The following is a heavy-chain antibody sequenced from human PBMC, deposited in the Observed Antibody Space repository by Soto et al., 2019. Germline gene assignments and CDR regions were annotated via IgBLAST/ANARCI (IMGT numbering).Heavy chain of an antibody. D-gene: IGHD3-10*01. CDR1: GFTFKIYD. J-gene: IGHJ4*02. V-gene: IGHV3-21*01. CDR2: ISSTTSPV. Sequence: PGGSLRLSCEASGFTFKIYDMNWVRQAPGKGLEWVSSISSTTSPVYYADSVKGRFTISRDNAKNSLFLQMNSLRDQDTAVYYCARATRRSTLVRGVTTALDFWGQGTRVTVSS. CDR3: ARATRRSTLVRGVTTALDF.